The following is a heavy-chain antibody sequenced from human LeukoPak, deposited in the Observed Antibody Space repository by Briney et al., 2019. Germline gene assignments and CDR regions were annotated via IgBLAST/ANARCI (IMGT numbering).Heavy chain of an antibody. D-gene: IGHD2-15*01. CDR1: GYTFTGYY. V-gene: IGHV1-2*02. CDR3: ARERTLTSCYDY. J-gene: IGHJ4*02. Sequence: GASVKVSCKSSGYTFTGYYMHWVRQAPGQGLEWMGWINPNSGGTNYAQKFQGRVTMTRDTSISTAYMELSRLRSDDTAVYYCARERTLTSCYDYWGQGTLVTVSS. CDR2: INPNSGGT.